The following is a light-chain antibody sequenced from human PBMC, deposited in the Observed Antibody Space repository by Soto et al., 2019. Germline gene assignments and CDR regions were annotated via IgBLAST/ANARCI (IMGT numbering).Light chain of an antibody. Sequence: EIVLTQSPGTLSLSPGERATLSCRASQSVASSYLAWYQQKPGQAPRLLIYGASSRATGLPDKFSGSGSGKDFTLTISRLESEDFAVYYCQQYGSSPLTFGQGTKVEIK. CDR2: GAS. CDR1: QSVASSY. CDR3: QQYGSSPLT. V-gene: IGKV3-20*01. J-gene: IGKJ1*01.